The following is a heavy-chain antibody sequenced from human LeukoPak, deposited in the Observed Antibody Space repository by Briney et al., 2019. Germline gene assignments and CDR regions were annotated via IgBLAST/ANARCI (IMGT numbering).Heavy chain of an antibody. V-gene: IGHV3-15*01. CDR2: IKSKTDGGTT. CDR1: GFTFSNAW. D-gene: IGHD3-10*01. J-gene: IGHJ6*02. Sequence: PGGSLRLSCAASGFTFSNAWMSWVRDAPGKGLEWVGRIKSKTDGGTTDYAAPVKGRFTISRDDSKNTLYLQMNSLKTEDTAVYYCTTHITMVRGVIPFRMGVWGQGTTVTVSS. CDR3: TTHITMVRGVIPFRMGV.